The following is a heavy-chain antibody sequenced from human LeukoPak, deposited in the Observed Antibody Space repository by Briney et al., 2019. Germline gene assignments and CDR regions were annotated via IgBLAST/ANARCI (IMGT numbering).Heavy chain of an antibody. CDR1: GYSFTSYW. V-gene: IGHV5-51*01. CDR2: IYPGDSDT. D-gene: IGHD6-13*01. CDR3: ARRVTAGYSSTGHFDY. Sequence: PGESLKISCKGSGYSFTSYWIGWVRQMPGKGLGWMGIIYPGDSDTRYSPSFQGQVTISADKSISTAYLQWSSLKASDTAMYYCARRVTAGYSSTGHFDYWGQGTLVTVSS. J-gene: IGHJ4*02.